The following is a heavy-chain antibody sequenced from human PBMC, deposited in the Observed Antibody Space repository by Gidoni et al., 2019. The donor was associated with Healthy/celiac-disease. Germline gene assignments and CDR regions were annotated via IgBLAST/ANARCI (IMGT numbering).Heavy chain of an antibody. D-gene: IGHD3-3*01. CDR1: GYTFTSYG. Sequence: QVQLVQSGAEVKKPGASVKVSCKASGYTFTSYGISWVRQAPGQGLEWMGWISAYNGNTNYAQKLQGRVTMTTDTSTSTAYMELRSLRSDDTAVYYCARDFIHLRFLEWPEYFDYWGQGTLVTVSS. CDR3: ARDFIHLRFLEWPEYFDY. V-gene: IGHV1-18*01. J-gene: IGHJ4*02. CDR2: ISAYNGNT.